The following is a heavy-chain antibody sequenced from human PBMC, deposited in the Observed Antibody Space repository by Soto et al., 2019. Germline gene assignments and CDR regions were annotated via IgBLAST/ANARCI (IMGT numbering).Heavy chain of an antibody. CDR1: GGTSSSYA. CDR3: ASGGTTVNRRFDF. D-gene: IGHD4-4*01. V-gene: IGHV1-69*01. J-gene: IGHJ4*02. CDR2: IIPILDTT. Sequence: QVQVVQSGAEVKKHGSSVRVSCKASGGTSSSYAITWMRQAPGQGLEWMGGIIPILDTTDYAQKFQGRVTFTAHESTSTVYMELRSLTSEDTAVYYCASGGTTVNRRFDFWGQGTLVTVSS.